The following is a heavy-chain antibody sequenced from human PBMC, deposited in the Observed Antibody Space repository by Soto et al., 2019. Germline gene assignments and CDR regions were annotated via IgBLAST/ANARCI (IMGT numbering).Heavy chain of an antibody. CDR2: ISYDGDNK. CDR1: GFILNNYG. D-gene: IGHD3-10*01. V-gene: IGHV3-30*18. CDR3: AQEIALVRGVIIDLDV. Sequence: GGSLRLSCAVSGFILNNYGMHCVRQAPGKGLEWVAVISYDGDNKYYADSVKGRFSISRDNSKNTLYLQMNILRAEDTAVYYCAQEIALVRGVIIDLDVWGRGTTVTV. J-gene: IGHJ6*02.